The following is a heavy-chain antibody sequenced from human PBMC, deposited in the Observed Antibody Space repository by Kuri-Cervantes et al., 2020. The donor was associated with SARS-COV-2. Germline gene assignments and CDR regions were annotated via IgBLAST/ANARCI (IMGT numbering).Heavy chain of an antibody. V-gene: IGHV1-69*04. CDR3: ARDSSVAV. D-gene: IGHD6-19*01. J-gene: IGHJ4*02. CDR2: IIPILGTA. Sequence: SVQVSCKASGYTFITFDINWVRQATGQGLEWMGRIIPILGTANYAQKFQGRVTITADKNTSTAYMELSSLRSEDTAVYYCARDSSVAVWGQGTLVTVSS. CDR1: GYTFITFD.